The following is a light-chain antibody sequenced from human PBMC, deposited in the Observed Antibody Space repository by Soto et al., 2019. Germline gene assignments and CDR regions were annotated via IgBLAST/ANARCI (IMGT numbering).Light chain of an antibody. CDR2: GAS. Sequence: EILMTQSQATLSLSPGERATLSCRASQSVSNNYLAWYQQKPGQAPRLLIYGASKRATYIPDRFSGSGSGTDINLTISRLEPEDFAVYYCQQYGSAGMFGLGTKVEIK. CDR1: QSVSNNY. J-gene: IGKJ1*01. CDR3: QQYGSAGM. V-gene: IGKV3-20*01.